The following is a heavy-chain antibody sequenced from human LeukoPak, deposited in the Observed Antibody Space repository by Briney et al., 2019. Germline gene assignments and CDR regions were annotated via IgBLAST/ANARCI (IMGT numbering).Heavy chain of an antibody. V-gene: IGHV1-3*01. J-gene: IGHJ4*02. D-gene: IGHD4-17*01. Sequence: ASVKVSCKASGYTFTSYAMHWVRQAPGQRLEWMGWINAGNGNTKYSQKFQGRVTITRDTSASTAYMELSSLRSEDTAVYYCARDPDYGDYLLDYWGQGTLVTVSS. CDR1: GYTFTSYA. CDR3: ARDPDYGDYLLDY. CDR2: INAGNGNT.